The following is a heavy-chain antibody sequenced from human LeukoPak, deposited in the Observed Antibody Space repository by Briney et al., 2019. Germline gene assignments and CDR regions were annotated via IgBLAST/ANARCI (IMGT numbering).Heavy chain of an antibody. V-gene: IGHV1-46*01. J-gene: IGHJ4*02. Sequence: ASVKVSCKASGYTFTGYYMRWVRQAPGQGLEWMGIIIPSGGSTSYAQKFQGRLTMTRDTSTSTVYVELSSLRSEDTAVYYCARDLYMTAVTTGYFDYWGQGTLVTVSS. CDR1: GYTFTGYY. CDR2: IIPSGGST. D-gene: IGHD4-17*01. CDR3: ARDLYMTAVTTGYFDY.